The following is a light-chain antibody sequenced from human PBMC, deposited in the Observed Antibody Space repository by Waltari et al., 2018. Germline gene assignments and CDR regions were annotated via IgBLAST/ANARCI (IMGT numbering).Light chain of an antibody. CDR3: QQRRNCPLT. Sequence: DIVLTQSPAILSLSPGERASLSCRASQSVTNYLAWYQQKPGQAPRLLIYDTSNRATGIPARFSGIGFGTDFTLTISSLEPEDFAVYYCQQRRNCPLTFGGGTKVEIK. CDR2: DTS. CDR1: QSVTNY. J-gene: IGKJ4*01. V-gene: IGKV3-11*01.